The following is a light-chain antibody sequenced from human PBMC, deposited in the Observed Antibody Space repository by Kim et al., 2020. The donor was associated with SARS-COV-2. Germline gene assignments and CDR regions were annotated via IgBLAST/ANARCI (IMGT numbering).Light chain of an antibody. CDR3: QQSYSTPLHS. Sequence: SVGDRVTLTCRASQNMGTYLNWYQQKPGKAPQLLIYAASSLRSGVPSRFSGSGSGTDFTLTIGSLQPDDFATYYCQQSYSTPLHSFGQGTKLEI. CDR1: QNMGTY. J-gene: IGKJ2*03. V-gene: IGKV1-39*01. CDR2: AAS.